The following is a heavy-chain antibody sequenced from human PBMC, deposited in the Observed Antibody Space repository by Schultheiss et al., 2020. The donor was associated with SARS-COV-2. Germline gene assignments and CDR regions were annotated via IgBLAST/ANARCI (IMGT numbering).Heavy chain of an antibody. CDR2: ISGSGGST. CDR1: GFTFSSYA. Sequence: GGSLRLSCAASGFTFSSYAMSWVRQAPGKGLEWVSAISGSGGSTYYAESVKGRFTISRDNSKNTLYLQMNSLRAEDTAVYYCARDRYSSSPRGYYYYMDVWGKGTTVTVSS. V-gene: IGHV3-23*01. CDR3: ARDRYSSSPRGYYYYMDV. D-gene: IGHD6-6*01. J-gene: IGHJ6*03.